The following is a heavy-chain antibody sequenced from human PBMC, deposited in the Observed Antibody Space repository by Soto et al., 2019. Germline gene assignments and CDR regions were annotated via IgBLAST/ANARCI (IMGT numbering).Heavy chain of an antibody. V-gene: IGHV4-59*01. CDR3: ARDGGREGYKPGDYLQH. Sequence: SETLSLTCTVSGGSIYSYYWTWIRQPPGKGLEWIGYIHYSGSTKYNPSLKSRVTISVDTSKNQFSLKLSSVTAADTAVYYCARDGGREGYKPGDYLQHWGQGTPVTVSS. CDR2: IHYSGST. CDR1: GGSIYSYY. D-gene: IGHD2-15*01. J-gene: IGHJ1*01.